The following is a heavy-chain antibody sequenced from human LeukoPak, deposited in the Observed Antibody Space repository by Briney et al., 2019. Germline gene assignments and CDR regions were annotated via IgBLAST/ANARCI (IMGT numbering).Heavy chain of an antibody. V-gene: IGHV4-38-2*02. CDR1: GYSISSGYY. Sequence: SETLSLTCTVSGYSISSGYYWGWIRQPPGKGLEWIGSIYHRGSTYYNPSLQSRVTILVDTSKNQFSLKLSSVTAADTAVYFCARFTSGIYDYWGQGTLVTVPS. D-gene: IGHD1-26*01. CDR3: ARFTSGIYDY. CDR2: IYHRGST. J-gene: IGHJ4*02.